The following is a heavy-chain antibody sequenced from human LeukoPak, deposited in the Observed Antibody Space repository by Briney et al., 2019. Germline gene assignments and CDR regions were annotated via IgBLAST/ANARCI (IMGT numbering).Heavy chain of an antibody. D-gene: IGHD3-22*01. J-gene: IGHJ4*02. CDR2: IYYSGST. Sequence: PSETLSLTCTVSGGSISSYYWSWIRQPPRKGLEWIGYIYYSGSTNYNPSLKSRVTISVDTSKNQFSLKLSSVTAADTAVYYCARGYYDSSGFDYWGQGTLVTVSS. CDR3: ARGYYDSSGFDY. V-gene: IGHV4-59*08. CDR1: GGSISSYY.